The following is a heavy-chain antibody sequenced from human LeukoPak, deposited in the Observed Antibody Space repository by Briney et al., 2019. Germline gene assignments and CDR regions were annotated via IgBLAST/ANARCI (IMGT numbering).Heavy chain of an antibody. CDR1: GYTFTGYY. D-gene: IGHD6-13*01. CDR2: ISPNSGGT. J-gene: IGHJ5*02. CDR3: ARDVGITVADSFDP. V-gene: IGHV1-2*02. Sequence: ASVKVSCKASGYTFTGYYMHWVRQAPGQGLEWMGWISPNSGGTNYAQKFQGRVTITTDTSTSTVYMEVRGLRSDDTAMYYCARDVGITVADSFDPWGQGTLVTVSS.